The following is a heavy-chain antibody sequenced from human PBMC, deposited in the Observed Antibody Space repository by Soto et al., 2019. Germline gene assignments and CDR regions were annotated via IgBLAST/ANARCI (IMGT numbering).Heavy chain of an antibody. Sequence: QGQLVQSGDELTKPGASVKVSCKASDYTFNSYGIIWVRKAPGQGLEWMGWLSGDNGDIKYAQKFQGRVTMTTDISTSTVYMELRSMSSDDTAVYFCAGSRGFGFDFWGKGTLVTVAS. J-gene: IGHJ4*02. V-gene: IGHV1-18*01. CDR2: LSGDNGDI. CDR1: DYTFNSYG. CDR3: AGSRGFGFDF. D-gene: IGHD2-15*01.